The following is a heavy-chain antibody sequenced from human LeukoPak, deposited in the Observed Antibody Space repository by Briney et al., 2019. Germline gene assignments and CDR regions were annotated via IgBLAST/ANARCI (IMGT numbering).Heavy chain of an antibody. Sequence: PSETLSLTCAVYGGSFSGYYWSWIRQPPGKGLEWIGEINHSGSTNYNPSLKSRVTISVDTSKNQFSLKLSSVTAADTAVYYCASIAARRGYYYYYMDVWGKGTTVTVSS. D-gene: IGHD6-6*01. J-gene: IGHJ6*03. CDR1: GGSFSGYY. V-gene: IGHV4-34*01. CDR2: INHSGST. CDR3: ASIAARRGYYYYYMDV.